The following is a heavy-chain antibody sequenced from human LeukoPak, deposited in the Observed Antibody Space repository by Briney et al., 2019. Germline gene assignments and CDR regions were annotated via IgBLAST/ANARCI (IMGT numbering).Heavy chain of an antibody. CDR2: ISGGGLST. J-gene: IGHJ5*02. V-gene: IGHV3-23*01. Sequence: LPGGSLRLSCAASGFTFTSYAMSWVRQAPGKGLEWVSAISGGGLSTYYADSVKGRFTISKDNSKTTLFLQMNSLRAEDTAVYYCAKIDSSSLGPQGSWGQGTLVTVSS. CDR1: GFTFTSYA. D-gene: IGHD7-27*01. CDR3: AKIDSSSLGPQGS.